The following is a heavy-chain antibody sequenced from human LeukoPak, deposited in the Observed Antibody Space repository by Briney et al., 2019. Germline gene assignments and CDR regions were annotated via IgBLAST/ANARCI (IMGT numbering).Heavy chain of an antibody. CDR1: GGSFSGYY. CDR3: ASLRVDSNWFDP. V-gene: IGHV4-34*01. CDR2: INHSGST. D-gene: IGHD2-15*01. J-gene: IGHJ5*02. Sequence: SETLSLTCAVYGGSFSGYYWSWSRQPPGKGLEWIGEINHSGSTNYNPSLKSQVSISVDTSKNQFSLKLSSVTAADTAVYYCASLRVDSNWFDPWGQGTLVTVSS.